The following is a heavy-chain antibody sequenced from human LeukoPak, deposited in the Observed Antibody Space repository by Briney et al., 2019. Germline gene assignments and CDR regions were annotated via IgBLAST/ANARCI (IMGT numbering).Heavy chain of an antibody. V-gene: IGHV3-23*01. J-gene: IGHJ4*02. Sequence: AGGSLRLSCAVSGITLSNYGMSWVRQAPGKGLEWVAGMSGSGGRTNYADSVKGRFTISRDNPKSTLYLQMNNLRAEDTAVYFCAKRGVVIRVILVGFHKEAYYFDSWGEGALVTVSS. D-gene: IGHD3-22*01. CDR3: AKRGVVIRVILVGFHKEAYYFDS. CDR2: MSGSGGRT. CDR1: GITLSNYG.